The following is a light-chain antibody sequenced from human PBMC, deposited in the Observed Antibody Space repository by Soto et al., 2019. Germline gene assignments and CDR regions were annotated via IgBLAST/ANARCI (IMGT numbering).Light chain of an antibody. V-gene: IGKV3-15*01. J-gene: IGKJ5*01. CDR1: GSVSRN. Sequence: VLTESPATTYVSPGEGATLSCRAGGSVSRNLCWCQQKPGQAPRLLIYDASTRATGIPDRFSGGGSGTEFTLTISSLQSEDFVVYYCQPYNGWPPITFAHVTLL. CDR2: DAS. CDR3: QPYNGWPPIT.